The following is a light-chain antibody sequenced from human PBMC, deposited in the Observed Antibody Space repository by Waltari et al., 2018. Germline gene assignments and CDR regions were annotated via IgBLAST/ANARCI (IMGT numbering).Light chain of an antibody. Sequence: SYVLPQPPSVPVAPGQPARITCGGNNIASKRVHWYQHKSGPAPVLVVYDVSDRPSGIPARFSGSNSGNTATLTISRVEAGDEADYYCQVWDSSSDHVVFGGGTKLTVL. CDR1: NIASKR. V-gene: IGLV3-21*02. CDR3: QVWDSSSDHVV. J-gene: IGLJ2*01. CDR2: DVS.